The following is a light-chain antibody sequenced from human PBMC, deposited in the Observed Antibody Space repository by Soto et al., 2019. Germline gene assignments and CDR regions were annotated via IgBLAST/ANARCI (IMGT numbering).Light chain of an antibody. Sequence: ILMTQSPSSLSAFVGDRVTITCRASQDIGNLLAWYQQKPGKVPKLLIYAASTLQSGVPSRFSGSGSGTDFTLTISSLQPEYVATYYCQKCKVAPFTFGGGTKVDIK. CDR2: AAS. CDR1: QDIGNL. CDR3: QKCKVAPFT. J-gene: IGKJ4*01. V-gene: IGKV1-27*01.